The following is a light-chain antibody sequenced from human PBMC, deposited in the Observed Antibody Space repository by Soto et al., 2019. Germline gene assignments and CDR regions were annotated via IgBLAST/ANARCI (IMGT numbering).Light chain of an antibody. V-gene: IGLV2-8*01. CDR2: EVS. CDR3: SSYAGSNNV. Sequence: QSALTQPPSGSGSHGQSVTISCTGTSSDVGGYNYVSWYQQHPGKAPKLMIYEVSKRPSGVPDRFSGSKSGNTASLTVSGLQAEDEADYYCSSYAGSNNVFGTGTKFTVL. J-gene: IGLJ1*01. CDR1: SSDVGGYNY.